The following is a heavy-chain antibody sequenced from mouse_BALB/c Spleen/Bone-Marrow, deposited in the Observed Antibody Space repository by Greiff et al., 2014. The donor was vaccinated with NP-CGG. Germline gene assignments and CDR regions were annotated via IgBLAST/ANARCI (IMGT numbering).Heavy chain of an antibody. Sequence: VKLMESGAELVMPGASARMSCKASGYTFTDYWMHWVKQRPGQGLEWIGAIDTSDSYTSYNQKFKGKATLTVDESSSTAYMQLSSLTSEDSAVYYCARRGVYYYGSFDYWGQGTTLTVSS. CDR3: ARRGVYYYGSFDY. D-gene: IGHD1-1*01. J-gene: IGHJ2*01. CDR1: GYTFTDYW. CDR2: IDTSDSYT. V-gene: IGHV1-69*01.